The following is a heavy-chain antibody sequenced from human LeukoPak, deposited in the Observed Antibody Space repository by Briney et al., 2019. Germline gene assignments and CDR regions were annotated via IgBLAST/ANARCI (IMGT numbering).Heavy chain of an antibody. Sequence: GGSLRLSCAASGFAFSSYWMHWVRQAPGKGLDWVSGISWNSGSIGYADSVKGRFTISRDNAKNSLYLQMNSLRAEDTALYYCAPLGSSNYDPFDYWGQGTLVTVSS. V-gene: IGHV3-9*01. D-gene: IGHD4-11*01. CDR3: APLGSSNYDPFDY. J-gene: IGHJ4*02. CDR1: GFAFSSYW. CDR2: ISWNSGSI.